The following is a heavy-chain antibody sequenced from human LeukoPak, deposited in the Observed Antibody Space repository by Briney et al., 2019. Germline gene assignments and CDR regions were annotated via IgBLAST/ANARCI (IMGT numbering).Heavy chain of an antibody. CDR1: GFTFSSYW. V-gene: IGHV3-7*01. D-gene: IGHD3-16*01. CDR2: IKKDGSEK. J-gene: IGHJ4*02. Sequence: GGSLRLSCAASGFTFSSYWMSWVRQAPGKGLEWVANIKKDGSEKYYVDSVKGRFTISRDNAKNSLYLQMNSLRAEDTAVYYCARDRGGYYDYVWGSLDYWGQGTLVTVSS. CDR3: ARDRGGYYDYVWGSLDY.